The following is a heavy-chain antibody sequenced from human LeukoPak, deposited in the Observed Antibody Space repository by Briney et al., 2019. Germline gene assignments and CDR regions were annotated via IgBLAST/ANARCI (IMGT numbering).Heavy chain of an antibody. CDR1: GGSISSSSYY. V-gene: IGHV3-66*02. Sequence: PSETLSLTCTVSGGSISSSSYYMSWVRQAPGKGLEWVSVIYSGGSTYYADSVKGRFTISRDNSKNTLYLQMNSLRAEDTAVYYCARVAGSEENYWGQGTLVTVSS. CDR3: ARVAGSEENY. D-gene: IGHD2-15*01. CDR2: IYSGGST. J-gene: IGHJ4*02.